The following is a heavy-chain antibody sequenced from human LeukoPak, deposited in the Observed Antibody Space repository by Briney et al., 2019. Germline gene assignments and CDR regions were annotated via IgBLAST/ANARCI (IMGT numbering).Heavy chain of an antibody. V-gene: IGHV3-66*01. CDR3: AREGITITLGYFHY. CDR2: IYSGGST. J-gene: IGHJ4*02. Sequence: GGSPRLSCAASGFTVSSNYMSWVRQAAGKGLEWVSVIYSGGSTYYADSVKGRFTISRDNSKNTLYLQMNSLRVEDPAVYYPAREGITITLGYFHYWGQGTLVTVSS. D-gene: IGHD3-10*01. CDR1: GFTVSSNY.